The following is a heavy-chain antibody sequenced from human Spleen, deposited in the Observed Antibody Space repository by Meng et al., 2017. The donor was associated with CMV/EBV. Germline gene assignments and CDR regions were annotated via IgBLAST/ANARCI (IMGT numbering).Heavy chain of an antibody. CDR3: ARVLEDVVVIVPNYYYDMDV. CDR1: GFTFASYT. J-gene: IGHJ6*01. V-gene: IGHV3-21*01. Sequence: GESLKISCAASGFTFASYTMTWVRQSPGKGLEWVSSISSSSSYMFYKDSVRGRFTISRDNAKKSVFLQMNNLRAGDTGIYYCARVLEDVVVIVPNYYYDMDVWGQGTTVTVSS. CDR2: ISSSSSYM. D-gene: IGHD2-8*01.